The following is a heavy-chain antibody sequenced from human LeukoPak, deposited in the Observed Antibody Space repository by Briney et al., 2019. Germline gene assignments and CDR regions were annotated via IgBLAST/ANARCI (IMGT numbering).Heavy chain of an antibody. Sequence: GGSLRLSCAAFGFTFSSYAMSWVRQAPGKGLEWVSAISGSGGSTYYADSVKGRFTISRDDSKNTLYLQMNSLRAEDTAVYYCAKDVALWFMGAFDIWGQGTMVTVSS. V-gene: IGHV3-23*01. J-gene: IGHJ3*02. D-gene: IGHD3-10*01. CDR1: GFTFSSYA. CDR3: AKDVALWFMGAFDI. CDR2: ISGSGGST.